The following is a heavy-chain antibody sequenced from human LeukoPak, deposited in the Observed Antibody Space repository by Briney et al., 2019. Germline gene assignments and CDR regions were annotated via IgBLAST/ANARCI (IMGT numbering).Heavy chain of an antibody. CDR2: ISYDGSNK. Sequence: QSGGSLRLSCAASEFTFSSYGMPWVRQAPGKGLEWVAAISYDGSNKYYADSVKGRFTISRDNSKNTLYLQMNSLRAEDTAVYYCAKIPYCSSTSCYTPNFDYWGQGTLVTVSS. CDR1: EFTFSSYG. J-gene: IGHJ4*02. CDR3: AKIPYCSSTSCYTPNFDY. V-gene: IGHV3-30*18. D-gene: IGHD2-2*02.